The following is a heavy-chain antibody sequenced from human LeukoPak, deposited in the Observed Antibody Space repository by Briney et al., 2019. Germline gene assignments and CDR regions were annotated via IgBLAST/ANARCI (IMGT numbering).Heavy chain of an antibody. CDR3: ARGSPDGYNDY. J-gene: IGHJ4*02. V-gene: IGHV3-20*01. CDR1: GLTFSSDW. CDR2: INWNGGST. Sequence: GGSLRLSCAASGLTFSSDWMHWVRQAPGKGLEWVSGINWNGGSTGYADSVKGRFTISRDNAKNSLYLQMNSLRAEDTALYHCARGSPDGYNDYWGQGTLVTVSS. D-gene: IGHD5-24*01.